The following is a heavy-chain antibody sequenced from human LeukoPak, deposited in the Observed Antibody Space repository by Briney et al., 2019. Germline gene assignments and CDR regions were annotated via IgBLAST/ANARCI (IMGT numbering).Heavy chain of an antibody. CDR1: GGSISSYY. V-gene: IGHV4-59*01. CDR3: ARDLGELLIDY. Sequence: SETLSLTCTVSGGSISSYYWSWIRQPAGKGLEWIGYIYYSGSTNYNPSLKSRVTISVDTSKNQFSLKLSSVTAADTAVYYCARDLGELLIDYWGQGTLVTVSS. D-gene: IGHD1-26*01. J-gene: IGHJ4*02. CDR2: IYYSGST.